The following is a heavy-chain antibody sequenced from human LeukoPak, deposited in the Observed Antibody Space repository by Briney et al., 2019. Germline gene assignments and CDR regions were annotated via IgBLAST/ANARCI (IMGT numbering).Heavy chain of an antibody. J-gene: IGHJ4*02. Sequence: ASVKVSCKASGYTFTGYYMHWVRQAPGQGLEWMGWINAGNGNTKYSQKFQGRVTITRDTSASTAYMELSSLRSEDTAVYYCARRGSGSYWDYWGQGTLVTVSS. V-gene: IGHV1-3*01. CDR3: ARRGSGSYWDY. CDR2: INAGNGNT. CDR1: GYTFTGYY. D-gene: IGHD3-10*01.